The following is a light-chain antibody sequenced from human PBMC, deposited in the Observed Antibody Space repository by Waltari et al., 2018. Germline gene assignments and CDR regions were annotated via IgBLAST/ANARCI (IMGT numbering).Light chain of an antibody. CDR1: QSVSNY. CDR2: DAA. Sequence: EIVLTQSPATLSLSPGERATISCRASQSVSNYLGWYQQKPGQAPRLLIYDAASRATGIPARFSGSGSGTDFTLTINSLEPEDFAVYYCQQRSNWPLTFGGGTKVEIK. V-gene: IGKV3-11*01. CDR3: QQRSNWPLT. J-gene: IGKJ4*01.